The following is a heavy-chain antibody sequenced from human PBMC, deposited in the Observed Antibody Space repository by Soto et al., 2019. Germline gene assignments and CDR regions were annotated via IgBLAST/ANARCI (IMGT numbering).Heavy chain of an antibody. CDR3: ARVYYDSSGYYYSLDY. D-gene: IGHD3-22*01. Sequence: GGSLRLSCAASGFTFSSYSMNWVRQAPGKGLEWVSYISSSSSTIYYADSVKGRFTISRDNAKNSLYLQMNSLRDEDTAVYYCARVYYDSSGYYYSLDYWGQGTLVTVSS. CDR1: GFTFSSYS. CDR2: ISSSSSTI. V-gene: IGHV3-48*02. J-gene: IGHJ4*02.